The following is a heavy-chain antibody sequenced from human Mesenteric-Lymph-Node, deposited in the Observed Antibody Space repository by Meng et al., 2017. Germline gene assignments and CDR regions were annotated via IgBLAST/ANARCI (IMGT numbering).Heavy chain of an antibody. J-gene: IGHJ4*02. V-gene: IGHV3-74*03. CDR1: GFTLSNYW. D-gene: IGHD3-10*01. Sequence: GESLKISCAASGFTLSNYWMHWVRQAPGKGLVWVSGIKSDGSVTAYADSVKGRFTISRDNSKNTLYLQMNSLRDDDTAMYYCAKDPGYGLGTDYGDNWGQGTLVTVSS. CDR2: IKSDGSVT. CDR3: AKDPGYGLGTDYGDN.